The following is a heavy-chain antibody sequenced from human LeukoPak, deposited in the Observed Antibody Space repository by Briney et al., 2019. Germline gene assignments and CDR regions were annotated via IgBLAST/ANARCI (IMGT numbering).Heavy chain of an antibody. CDR3: ARGGRPNYVWGSYRYSYYFDY. Sequence: SETLSLTCTVSVASITSGSHYWGWIRQPPGKGLEWIGSFYYSGSTYYNPSLKSRVTISVDTSKNQFSLKLSSVTAADTAVYYCARGGRPNYVWGSYRYSYYFDYWGQGTLVTVSS. J-gene: IGHJ4*02. D-gene: IGHD3-16*02. CDR1: VASITSGSHY. CDR2: FYYSGST. V-gene: IGHV4-39*07.